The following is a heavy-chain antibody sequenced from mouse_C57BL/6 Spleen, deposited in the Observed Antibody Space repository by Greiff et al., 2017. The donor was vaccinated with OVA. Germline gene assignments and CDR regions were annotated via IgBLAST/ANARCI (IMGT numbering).Heavy chain of an antibody. V-gene: IGHV1-47*01. CDR3: ERREDGYAWFAY. J-gene: IGHJ3*01. CDR1: GYTFTTYP. Sequence: VQLQQSGAELVKPGASVKMSCKASGYTFTTYPIEWMKQNHGKSLEWIGNFHPYNDDTKYNEKFKGKATLTVEKSSSTVYLELSRLASDDSAVYDSERREDGYAWFAYWGQGTLVTVSA. CDR2: FHPYNDDT. D-gene: IGHD2-2*01.